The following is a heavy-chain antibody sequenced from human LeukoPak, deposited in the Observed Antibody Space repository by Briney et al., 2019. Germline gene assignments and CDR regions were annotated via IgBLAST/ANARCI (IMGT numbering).Heavy chain of an antibody. V-gene: IGHV3-74*01. CDR1: GFTFSDTW. J-gene: IGHJ4*02. CDR3: ASYWFHAIDY. CDR2: IRSDGSDT. D-gene: IGHD2/OR15-2a*01. Sequence: GGSLRLSCAASGFTFSDTWMHWVRQAPGEGLVWVSRIRSDGSDTRYAQSVKGRVTISRDNAKNTLYLQMNSLRAEDTAVYNCASYWFHAIDYWGQGALVTVSS.